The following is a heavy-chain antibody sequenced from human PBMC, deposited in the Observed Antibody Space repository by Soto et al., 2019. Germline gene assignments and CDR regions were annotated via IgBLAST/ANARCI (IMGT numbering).Heavy chain of an antibody. D-gene: IGHD5-18*01. J-gene: IGHJ4*02. CDR1: GFTFSNAW. V-gene: IGHV3-15*01. Sequence: EVQVVESGGGLVKPGGSLRLSCAASGFTFSNAWMSWVRLAPGKGLEWVGRIKSKTDGGTTDYVAPVTGRFTISRDDSKDTLYLQMNSLKTEDTAVYYCTSSGYSYAYFRNWGQGTLVTVSS. CDR3: TSSGYSYAYFRN. CDR2: IKSKTDGGTT.